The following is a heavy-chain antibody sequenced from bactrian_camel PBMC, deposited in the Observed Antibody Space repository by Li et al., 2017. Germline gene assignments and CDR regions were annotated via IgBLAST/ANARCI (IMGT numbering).Heavy chain of an antibody. CDR3: AADAALGGTWYLVPDLEY. V-gene: IGHV3S63*01. J-gene: IGHJ4*01. CDR1: RYTYRNKC. D-gene: IGHD6*01. CDR2: ICTGDDNT. Sequence: HVQLVESGGGSVQAGGSLRLSCTTSRYTYRNKCMGWFRQAPGKEREEVACICTGDDNTYYTDPVKGRFTISRDNAKNTLYLQMNSLKPEDSAMYYCAADAALGGTWYLVPDLEYRGRGTQVTVS.